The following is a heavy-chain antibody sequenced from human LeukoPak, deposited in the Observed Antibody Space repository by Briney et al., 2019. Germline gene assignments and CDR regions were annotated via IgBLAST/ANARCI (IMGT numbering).Heavy chain of an antibody. J-gene: IGHJ4*02. CDR1: GGSFSGYY. CDR2: INHSGST. CDR3: ARDSPFGVVPYYFDY. Sequence: SETLSLTCAVYGGSFSGYYWSWIRQPPGKGLEWIGEINHSGSTNYNPSLKSRVTISVDTSKNQFSLKLSSVTAADTAVYYCARDSPFGVVPYYFDYWGQGTLVTVSS. V-gene: IGHV4-34*01. D-gene: IGHD3-3*01.